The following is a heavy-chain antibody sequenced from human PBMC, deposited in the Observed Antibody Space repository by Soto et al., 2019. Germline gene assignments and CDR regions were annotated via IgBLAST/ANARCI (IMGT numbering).Heavy chain of an antibody. CDR3: ARGPAYYDILTGYNWFDL. Sequence: SETLSLTCTVSGGYISSYYWSWIRQPPGKGLEWIGYIYYSGSTNYNPSLKSRVTISVDTSKNQYSLKLSSVTAADTAVYYCARGPAYYDILTGYNWFDLLGPGNPGHRLL. CDR2: IYYSGST. V-gene: IGHV4-59*01. J-gene: IGHJ5*02. D-gene: IGHD3-9*01. CDR1: GGYISSYY.